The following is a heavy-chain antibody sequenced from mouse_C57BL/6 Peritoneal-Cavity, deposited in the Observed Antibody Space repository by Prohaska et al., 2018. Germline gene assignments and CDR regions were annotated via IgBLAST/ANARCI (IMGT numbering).Heavy chain of an antibody. D-gene: IGHD1-1*01. Sequence: MSCKASGYTFTSYPIHWVKQRPGQGLEWIGYINPSSGYTKYNQKFKDKATLTADKSSSTAYMQLSSLTSEDSAVYYCARSDITTVVADYWGQGTTLTVSS. V-gene: IGHV1-4*01. CDR3: ARSDITTVVADY. CDR1: GYTFTSYP. CDR2: INPSSGYT. J-gene: IGHJ2*01.